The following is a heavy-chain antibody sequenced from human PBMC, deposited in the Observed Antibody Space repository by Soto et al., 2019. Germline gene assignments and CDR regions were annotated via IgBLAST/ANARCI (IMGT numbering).Heavy chain of an antibody. CDR2: IYYSGST. Sequence: SETLSLTCTVSGGSISSYYWSWIRQPPGKGLEWIGYIYYSGSTNYNPSLKSRVTISVDTSKNQFSLKLSSVTAADTAVYYCARWPRLYYGVDVWGQGTTVTVSS. CDR3: ARWPRLYYGVDV. V-gene: IGHV4-59*01. CDR1: GGSISSYY. J-gene: IGHJ6*02.